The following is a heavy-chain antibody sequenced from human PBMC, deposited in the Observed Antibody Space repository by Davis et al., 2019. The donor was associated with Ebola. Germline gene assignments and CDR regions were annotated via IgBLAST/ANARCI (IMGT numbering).Heavy chain of an antibody. CDR3: ARDRGNYDFWSGYYYYYYYGMDV. CDR1: GFTFSSYD. Sequence: GGSLRLSCAASGFTFSSYDMHWVRHATGKGLEWVSGIGIAGDTFYPGSVKGRFTISRDNAKNSLYLQMNSLRAEDTAVYYCARDRGNYDFWSGYYYYYYYGMDVWGQGTTVTVSS. D-gene: IGHD3-3*01. J-gene: IGHJ6*02. V-gene: IGHV3-13*01. CDR2: IGIAGDT.